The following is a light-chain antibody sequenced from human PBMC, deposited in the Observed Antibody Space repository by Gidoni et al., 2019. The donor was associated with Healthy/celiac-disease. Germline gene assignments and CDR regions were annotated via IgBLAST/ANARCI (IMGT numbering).Light chain of an antibody. V-gene: IGLV3-1*01. CDR1: KLGDKY. J-gene: IGLJ2*01. CDR3: QAWDSSTAHVV. CDR2: QDS. Sequence: SYERTQPPSGSVSPGQTASITCSGDKLGDKYACWYQQKPGQSPVLVIYQDSKRPSGIPERFSGSNSGNTATLTISGTQAMDEADYYCQAWDSSTAHVVFGGGTKLTVL.